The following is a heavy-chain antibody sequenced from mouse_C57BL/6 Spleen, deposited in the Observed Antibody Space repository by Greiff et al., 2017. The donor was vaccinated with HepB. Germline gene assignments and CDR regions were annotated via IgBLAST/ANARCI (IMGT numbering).Heavy chain of an antibody. V-gene: IGHV1-26*01. CDR2: INPNNGGT. CDR3: ATPLFDD. CDR1: GYTFTDYY. Sequence: EVQLQQSGPELVKPGASVKISCKASGYTFTDYYMNWVKQSHGKSLEWIGDINPNNGGTSYNQKFKGKATLTVDKSSSTAYMELRSLTSEDSAVYYCATPLFDDWGQGTTLTVSS. J-gene: IGHJ2*01.